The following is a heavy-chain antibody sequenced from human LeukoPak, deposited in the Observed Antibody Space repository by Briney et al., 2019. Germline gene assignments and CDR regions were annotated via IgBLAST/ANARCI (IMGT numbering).Heavy chain of an antibody. CDR3: ARDGYCGGDCYDY. V-gene: IGHV1-69*13. CDR2: IIPIFGTA. J-gene: IGHJ4*02. D-gene: IGHD2-21*01. CDR1: GGTFSSYA. Sequence: ASVKVSCKASGGTFSSYAISWVRQAPGQGLEWMGGIIPIFGTANYAQKFQGRVTITADESTSTAYMELRSLRSDDTAVYYCARDGYCGGDCYDYWGQGTLVTVSS.